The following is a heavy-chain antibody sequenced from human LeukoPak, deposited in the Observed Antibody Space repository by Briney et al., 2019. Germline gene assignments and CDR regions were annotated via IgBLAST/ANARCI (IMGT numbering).Heavy chain of an antibody. CDR3: ARDIRITMIVPNAFDI. J-gene: IGHJ3*02. V-gene: IGHV3-11*04. Sequence: AGSLRLSCAASGFTFSDYYMSWIRQAPGKGLEWVSYISSSGSTIYYADSVKGRFTISRDNAKNSLYLQMNSLRAEDTAVYYCARDIRITMIVPNAFDIWGQGTMVTVSS. D-gene: IGHD3-22*01. CDR2: ISSSGSTI. CDR1: GFTFSDYY.